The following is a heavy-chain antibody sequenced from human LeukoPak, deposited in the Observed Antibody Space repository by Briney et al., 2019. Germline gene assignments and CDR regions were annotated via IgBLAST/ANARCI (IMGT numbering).Heavy chain of an antibody. J-gene: IGHJ4*02. CDR2: IYTSGST. D-gene: IGHD4-11*01. Sequence: PSQTLSLTCTVPGGSISSGSYYWSWIRQPAGKGLEWIVRIYTSGSTNYNPSLKSRVTISVDTSKNQFSLKLSSVTAADTAVYYCARVTIRESCDYWGRGTLVTVSS. CDR3: ARVTIRESCDY. CDR1: GGSISSGSYY. V-gene: IGHV4-61*02.